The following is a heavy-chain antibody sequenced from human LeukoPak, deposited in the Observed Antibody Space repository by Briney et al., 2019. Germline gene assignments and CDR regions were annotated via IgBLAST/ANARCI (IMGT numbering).Heavy chain of an antibody. D-gene: IGHD6-19*01. J-gene: IGHJ4*01. V-gene: IGHV4-39*07. CDR2: IYHSGST. Sequence: SETLSLTCTVSGGSISSGTYYWAWIRQPPGKGLEWIGTIYHSGSTYYNPSLKSRVTISVDTSKNQFSLNLTSLTAADTAVYYCARGGWYFAYWGQGTLVTVSS. CDR1: GGSISSGTYY. CDR3: ARGGWYFAY.